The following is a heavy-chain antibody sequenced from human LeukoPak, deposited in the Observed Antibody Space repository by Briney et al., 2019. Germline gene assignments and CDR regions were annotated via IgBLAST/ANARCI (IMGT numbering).Heavy chain of an antibody. CDR1: GYSFTSYW. D-gene: IGHD3-22*01. Sequence: PGESLKISCKGSGYSFTSYWIGWVRQMPGKGLEWMGIIYPGDSDTRYSPSFQGQVTISADRSISTAYLQWSSLKASDTAMYYCARCEDSSGIGLDYWGQGTLVTVSS. J-gene: IGHJ4*02. CDR2: IYPGDSDT. V-gene: IGHV5-51*01. CDR3: ARCEDSSGIGLDY.